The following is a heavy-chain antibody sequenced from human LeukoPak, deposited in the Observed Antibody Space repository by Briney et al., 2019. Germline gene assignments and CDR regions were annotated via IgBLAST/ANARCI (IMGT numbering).Heavy chain of an antibody. CDR1: GGSFSGYY. CDR3: ASAVMVVPAAIGY. J-gene: IGHJ4*02. V-gene: IGHV4-34*01. Sequence: SETLSLTCAVYGGSFSGYYWSWIRQPPGKGLEWIGEINHSGSTNYNPSLKSRVTISVDTSKNQFSLKLSSVTAADTAVYYCASAVMVVPAAIGYWGQGTPVTVSS. D-gene: IGHD2-2*01. CDR2: INHSGST.